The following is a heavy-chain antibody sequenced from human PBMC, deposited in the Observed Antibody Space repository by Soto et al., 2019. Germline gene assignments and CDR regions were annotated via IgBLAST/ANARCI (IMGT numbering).Heavy chain of an antibody. D-gene: IGHD3-3*01. Sequence: ASVKVSCKASGYTFTSYGISWVLQAPGQGLEWMGWISAYNGNTNYAQKLQGRVTMTTDTSTSTAYMELRSLRSDDTAVYYCARIVLRFNAFDIWGQGTMVTVSS. J-gene: IGHJ3*02. CDR2: ISAYNGNT. V-gene: IGHV1-18*01. CDR3: ARIVLRFNAFDI. CDR1: GYTFTSYG.